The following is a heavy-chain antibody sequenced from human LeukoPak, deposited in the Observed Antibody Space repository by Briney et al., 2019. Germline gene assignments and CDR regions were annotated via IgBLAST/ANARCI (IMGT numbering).Heavy chain of an antibody. Sequence: ASVKVSCKASGYTFTSYYMHWVRQAPGQGLEWMGWINTNTGNPTYAQGFTGRFVFSLDTSVSTAYLQISSLKAEDTAVYYRAKNQLWFGGKMDVWGKGTTVTVSP. J-gene: IGHJ6*04. CDR3: AKNQLWFGGKMDV. CDR2: INTNTGNP. D-gene: IGHD3-10*01. CDR1: GYTFTSYY. V-gene: IGHV7-4-1*02.